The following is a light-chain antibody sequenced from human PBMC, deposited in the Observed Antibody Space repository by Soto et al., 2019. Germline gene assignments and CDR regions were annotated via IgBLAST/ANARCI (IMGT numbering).Light chain of an antibody. J-gene: IGKJ5*01. Sequence: ETVLTQSPATLSLSPGERATLSCRASRSVNSRLAWYQHKPGQAPRLLISGASNRASGIPARFSAWGSGTDFTLTISRVDPADFAFYYCQQYFTSPITFGQGTRLEIK. CDR2: GAS. V-gene: IGKV3-11*01. CDR3: QQYFTSPIT. CDR1: RSVNSR.